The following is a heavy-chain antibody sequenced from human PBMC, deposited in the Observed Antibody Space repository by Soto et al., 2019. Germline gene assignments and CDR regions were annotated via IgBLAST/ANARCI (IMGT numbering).Heavy chain of an antibody. D-gene: IGHD2-15*01. J-gene: IGHJ4*02. CDR1: GFTFSSYS. CDR3: ANGYCSGGSCYSVAAFDY. CDR2: ISSSSSYI. V-gene: IGHV3-21*01. Sequence: GGSLRLSCAASGFTFSSYSMNWVRQAPGKGLEWVSSISSSSSYIYYADSVKGRFTISRDNAKNSLYLQMNSLRAEDTAVYYCANGYCSGGSCYSVAAFDYWGQGTLVTVSS.